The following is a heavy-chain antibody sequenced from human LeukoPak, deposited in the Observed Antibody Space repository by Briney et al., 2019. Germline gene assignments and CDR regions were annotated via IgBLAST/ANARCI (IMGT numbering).Heavy chain of an antibody. Sequence: ASVKVSCKASGYTFTGYYMHWVRQAPGQGLEWMGWINPNSGGTNYAQKFRGRVTMTRDTSISTAYMELSRLRSDDTAVYYCARNFGVVIPSPFDYWGQGTLVTVSS. CDR1: GYTFTGYY. D-gene: IGHD3-3*01. J-gene: IGHJ4*02. V-gene: IGHV1-2*02. CDR3: ARNFGVVIPSPFDY. CDR2: INPNSGGT.